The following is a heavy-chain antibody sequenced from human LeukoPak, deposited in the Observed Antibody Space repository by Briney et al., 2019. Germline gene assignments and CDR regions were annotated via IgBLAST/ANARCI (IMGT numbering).Heavy chain of an antibody. CDR3: AKAIGGWYADEYYFDY. V-gene: IGHV3-23*01. CDR1: GFTFSSYA. CDR2: ISGSGGST. D-gene: IGHD6-19*01. J-gene: IGHJ4*02. Sequence: GGSLRLSCAASGFTFSSYAMSWVRQAPGKGLEWVSAISGSGGSTYYADSAKGRFSISRDNSKNTLYLQMNRLRAEDTAVYYCAKAIGGWYADEYYFDYWGQGTLVTVST.